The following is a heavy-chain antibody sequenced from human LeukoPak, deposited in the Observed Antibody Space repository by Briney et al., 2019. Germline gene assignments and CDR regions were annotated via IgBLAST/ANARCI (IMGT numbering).Heavy chain of an antibody. D-gene: IGHD4-23*01. CDR2: INPNSGGT. CDR1: GYTFTGYY. J-gene: IGHJ4*02. CDR3: ARSSTVVTPVDH. Sequence: ASVKVSCKAPGYTFTGYYMHWVRQAPGQGLEWMGWINPNSGGTNYAQKFQGRVTMTRDTSISTAYMELSRLRSDDTAVYYCARSSTVVTPVDHWGQGTLVTVSS. V-gene: IGHV1-2*02.